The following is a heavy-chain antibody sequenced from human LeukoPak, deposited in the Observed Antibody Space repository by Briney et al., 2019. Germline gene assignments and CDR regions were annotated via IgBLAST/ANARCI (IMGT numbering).Heavy chain of an antibody. CDR3: AREDGDYAGFDY. CDR1: GGSISSGDYY. Sequence: SETLSLTCTVSGGSISSGDYYWSWIRQPPGKGLEWIGYIYYSGSTYYNPSLKSRVTISVDTSKNQFSLKLGSVTAADTAVYYCAREDGDYAGFDYWGQGTLVTVS. D-gene: IGHD4-17*01. V-gene: IGHV4-30-4*01. CDR2: IYYSGST. J-gene: IGHJ4*02.